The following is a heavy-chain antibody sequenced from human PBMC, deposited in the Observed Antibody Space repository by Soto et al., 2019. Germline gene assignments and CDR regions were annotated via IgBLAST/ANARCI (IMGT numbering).Heavy chain of an antibody. CDR3: AHRLSDNRGYYFRFDY. CDR1: GFSLRTNGVG. Sequence: QITLKESGPTLVKPTQTLTLTCTFSGFSLRTNGVGVGWIRQPPGKALEWLANIYWDDDKRYSPSLKSRLTLTTDTSKSQVVLTMTNMDPVDTATYYCAHRLSDNRGYYFRFDYWGQGTLVIVSS. D-gene: IGHD3-22*01. J-gene: IGHJ4*02. V-gene: IGHV2-5*02. CDR2: IYWDDDK.